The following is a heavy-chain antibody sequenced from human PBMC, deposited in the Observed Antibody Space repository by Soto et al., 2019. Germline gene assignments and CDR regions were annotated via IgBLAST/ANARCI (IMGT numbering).Heavy chain of an antibody. D-gene: IGHD3-9*01. Sequence: ASVKVSCKASGYTFTSYAMHWVRQAPGQRLEWMGWINAGNGNTKYSQKFQGRVTITRDTSASTAYMELSSLRSEDTAVYYFARDPDVLRYFDWLLPPDYWGQGTLVTVSS. CDR3: ARDPDVLRYFDWLLPPDY. CDR2: INAGNGNT. V-gene: IGHV1-3*01. CDR1: GYTFTSYA. J-gene: IGHJ4*02.